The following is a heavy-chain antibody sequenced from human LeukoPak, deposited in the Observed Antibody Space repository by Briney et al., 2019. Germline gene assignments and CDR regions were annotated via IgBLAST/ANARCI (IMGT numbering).Heavy chain of an antibody. CDR1: GFTFSSYA. CDR2: IKSKTDGGTT. V-gene: IGHV3-15*01. D-gene: IGHD2-2*01. J-gene: IGHJ6*03. Sequence: GGSLRLSCAASGFTFSSYAMSWVRQAPGKGLEWVGRIKSKTDGGTTDYAAPVKGRFTISRDDSKNTLYLQMNSLKTEDTAVYYCTTIGLGYCSSTSCYSHYYMDVWGKGTTVTISS. CDR3: TTIGLGYCSSTSCYSHYYMDV.